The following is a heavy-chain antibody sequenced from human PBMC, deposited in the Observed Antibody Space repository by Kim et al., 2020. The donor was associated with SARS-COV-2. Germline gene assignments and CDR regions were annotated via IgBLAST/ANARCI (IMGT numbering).Heavy chain of an antibody. CDR2: IYTSGST. V-gene: IGHV4-4*07. D-gene: IGHD2-15*01. CDR3: ARDNCSGGSCYFIGRGGSLWFDP. CDR1: GGSISSYY. J-gene: IGHJ5*02. Sequence: SETLSLTCTVSGGSISSYYWSWIRQPAGKGLEWIGRIYTSGSTNYNPSLKSRVTMSVDTSKNQFSLKLSSVTAADTAVYYCARDNCSGGSCYFIGRGGSLWFDPWGQGTLVTVSS.